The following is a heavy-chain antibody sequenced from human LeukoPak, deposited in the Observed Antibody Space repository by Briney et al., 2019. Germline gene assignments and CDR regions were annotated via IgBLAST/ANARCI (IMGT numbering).Heavy chain of an antibody. CDR2: INPNSGGT. CDR1: GITFTGYY. V-gene: IGHV1-2*02. J-gene: IGHJ4*02. Sequence: ASVKVSCKASGITFTGYYIHWVRQAPGQGLEWMGWINPNSGGTKYAQKFQGRVTLTRDTSISTAYMDLSSLRSDDTALYYCARDGYYDSSGYYGYWGQGTLVTVSS. D-gene: IGHD3-22*01. CDR3: ARDGYYDSSGYYGY.